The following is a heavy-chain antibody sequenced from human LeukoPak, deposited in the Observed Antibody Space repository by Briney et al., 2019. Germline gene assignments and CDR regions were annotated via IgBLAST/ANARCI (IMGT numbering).Heavy chain of an antibody. CDR2: MNGEGTTI. CDR3: ATARNFRFEY. J-gene: IGHJ4*02. Sequence: GGSLRLSCATSGLTFRTTWMHWVRQAPGKGLMWVSRMNGEGTTIDYADSVKGRFTVSRDYAKNTLFLQMNNLRTEDSALYFCATARNFRFEYWGQGSLVIVSA. CDR1: GLTFRTTW. V-gene: IGHV3-74*01. D-gene: IGHD1-7*01.